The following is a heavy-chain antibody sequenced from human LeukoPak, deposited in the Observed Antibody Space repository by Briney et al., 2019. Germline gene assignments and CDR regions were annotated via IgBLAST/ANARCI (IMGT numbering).Heavy chain of an antibody. V-gene: IGHV3-23*01. CDR1: GFTFSSYA. CDR3: AKGSMITFGGVIAPLDY. J-gene: IGHJ4*02. Sequence: GGSLRLSCAASGFTFSSYAMSWVRQAPGKGLEWVSAISSSGGSTYYADSVKGRFTISRDNSKNTLYLQMNSLRAEDTAVYYCAKGSMITFGGVIAPLDYWGQGTLVTVSS. D-gene: IGHD3-16*02. CDR2: ISSSGGST.